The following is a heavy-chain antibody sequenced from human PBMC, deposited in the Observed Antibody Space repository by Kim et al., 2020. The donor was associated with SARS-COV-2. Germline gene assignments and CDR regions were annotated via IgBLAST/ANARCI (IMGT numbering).Heavy chain of an antibody. CDR3: ARDYGDDVHYYYYGMDV. J-gene: IGHJ6*02. Sequence: VKGRFTISRDNAKNSLYLQMNSRRAEDTAVYYCARDYGDDVHYYYYGMDVWGQGTTVTVSS. D-gene: IGHD4-17*01. V-gene: IGHV3-11*06.